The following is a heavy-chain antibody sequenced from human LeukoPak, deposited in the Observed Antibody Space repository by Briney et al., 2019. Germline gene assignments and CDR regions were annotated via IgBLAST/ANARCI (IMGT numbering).Heavy chain of an antibody. J-gene: IGHJ6*03. CDR1: GFTFSGST. CDR3: ARDVCSGGSCYGALRYHYYMDV. V-gene: IGHV3-73*01. D-gene: IGHD2-15*01. CDR2: IRNKANSYGT. Sequence: GGSLRLSCAASGFTFSGSTIHWVRQASGKGLEWVGRIRNKANSYGTAYAASVRGRFIVSRDDSKNAAYLQMNSLKTDDTAVYYCARDVCSGGSCYGALRYHYYMDVWGKGTTVTVSS.